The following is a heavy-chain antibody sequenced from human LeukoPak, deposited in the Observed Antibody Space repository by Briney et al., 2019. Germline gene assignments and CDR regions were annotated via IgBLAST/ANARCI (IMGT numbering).Heavy chain of an antibody. Sequence: SVTVSCKASGGTFSIYAISWVRQTPGQGVEWMGRIIPIFGTANYAQKFQGRVTITADKSTSTAYMELSSLRSEDTAVYYCARDPTIFGVVIMGGGAFDIWGQGTMVTVSS. CDR3: ARDPTIFGVVIMGGGAFDI. J-gene: IGHJ3*02. D-gene: IGHD3-3*01. V-gene: IGHV1-69*06. CDR2: IIPIFGTA. CDR1: GGTFSIYA.